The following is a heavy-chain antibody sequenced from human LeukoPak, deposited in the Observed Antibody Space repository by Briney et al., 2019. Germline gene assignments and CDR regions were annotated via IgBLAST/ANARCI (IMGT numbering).Heavy chain of an antibody. CDR1: GYTFTSYY. CDR3: ARGTITIFGVRTGFDP. Sequence: ASVKVSCKASGYTFTSYYMHWVRQAPGQGLEWMGIINPSGGSTSYAQKFQGRVTMTRDTSTSTVYVELSSLRSEDTAVYYCARGTITIFGVRTGFDPWGQGTLVTVSS. J-gene: IGHJ5*02. V-gene: IGHV1-46*03. D-gene: IGHD3-3*01. CDR2: INPSGGST.